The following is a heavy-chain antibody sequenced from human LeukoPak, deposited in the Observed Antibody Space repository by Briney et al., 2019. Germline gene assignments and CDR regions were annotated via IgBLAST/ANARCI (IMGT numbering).Heavy chain of an antibody. Sequence: ASVKVSCKASGYRFTSYDISWVRQATGQGLEWMGRMNPNSGDTGYAQKFQGRVTMTRNTSITTAYMELSSLRSEDTAVYYCARGRRYSGYDAFGYWGQGTLVTVSS. D-gene: IGHD5-12*01. CDR3: ARGRRYSGYDAFGY. V-gene: IGHV1-8*01. J-gene: IGHJ4*02. CDR2: MNPNSGDT. CDR1: GYRFTSYD.